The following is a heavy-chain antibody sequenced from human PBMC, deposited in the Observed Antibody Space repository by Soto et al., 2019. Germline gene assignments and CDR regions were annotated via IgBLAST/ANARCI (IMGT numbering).Heavy chain of an antibody. CDR2: ITISGNTV. CDR3: ARVSWREKYGMDV. V-gene: IGHV3-11*01. CDR1: GFPFSDSY. J-gene: IGHJ6*02. Sequence: PGGSLRLSCAASGFPFSDSYMSWIRQAPGKGLEWISYITISGNTVYYADSLKGRFTISRDNAKNSLYLQMNRLRAEDTAVYYRARVSWREKYGMDVWGQGTTVTVSS.